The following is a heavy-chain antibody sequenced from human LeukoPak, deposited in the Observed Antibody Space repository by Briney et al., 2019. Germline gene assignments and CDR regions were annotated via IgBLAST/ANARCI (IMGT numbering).Heavy chain of an antibody. CDR2: ISYDGSNK. V-gene: IGHV3-30*18. CDR1: GFTFSSYG. J-gene: IGHJ3*02. Sequence: PGGSLRLSCAASGFTFSSYGMHWVRQAPGKGLEWVAVISYDGSNKYYADSVKGRFTISRDNSKNTLYLQMNSLRAEDTAVYYCAKDMSTVVTRAASDIWGQGTMVTVSS. D-gene: IGHD4-23*01. CDR3: AKDMSTVVTRAASDI.